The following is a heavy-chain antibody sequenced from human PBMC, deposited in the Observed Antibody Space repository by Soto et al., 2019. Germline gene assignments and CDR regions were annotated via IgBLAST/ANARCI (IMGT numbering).Heavy chain of an antibody. Sequence: QVQLVQSGAEVKKPGASVKVSCKASGYTFTGYYMHWVRQAPGQGLEWMGWINPNSGGTNYSQKFHGRVTMSRDTSIITAYMELRRQRSDATAVYYCARGDRYSSSWFFDYWGQGSLVTVSS. V-gene: IGHV1-2*02. J-gene: IGHJ4*02. CDR3: ARGDRYSSSWFFDY. CDR1: GYTFTGYY. CDR2: INPNSGGT. D-gene: IGHD6-13*01.